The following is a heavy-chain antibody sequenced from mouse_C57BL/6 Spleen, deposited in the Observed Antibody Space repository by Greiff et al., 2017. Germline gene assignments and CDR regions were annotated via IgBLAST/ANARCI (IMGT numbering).Heavy chain of an antibody. V-gene: IGHV1-85*01. CDR3: ARDDGYYWFAY. D-gene: IGHD2-3*01. CDR2: IYPRDGST. Sequence: QVQLQQSGPELVKPGASVKLSCKASGYTFTSYAINWVKQRPGQGLEWIGWIYPRDGSTKYNEKFKGKATLTVDTSSSTAYMELHSLTSEDSAVYFCARDDGYYWFAYWGQGTLVTVSA. J-gene: IGHJ3*01. CDR1: GYTFTSYA.